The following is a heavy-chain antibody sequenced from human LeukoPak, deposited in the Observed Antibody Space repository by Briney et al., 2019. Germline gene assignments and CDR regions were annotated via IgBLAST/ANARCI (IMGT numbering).Heavy chain of an antibody. CDR2: MNPNSGNT. D-gene: IGHD2-2*01. CDR1: GYTFTSYD. CDR3: ARGKRRYCSSTSCHYYFDY. J-gene: IGHJ4*02. V-gene: IGHV1-8*03. Sequence: ASVKVSCKASGYTFTSYDINWVRQATGQGLEWVGWMNPNSGNTGYAQKFQGRVTITRNTSISTAYMELSSLRPEDTAVYYCARGKRRYCSSTSCHYYFDYWGQGTLVTVSS.